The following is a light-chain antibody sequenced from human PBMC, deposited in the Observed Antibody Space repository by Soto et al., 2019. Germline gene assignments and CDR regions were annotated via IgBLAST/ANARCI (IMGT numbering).Light chain of an antibody. Sequence: QSVLTQPASVSGSPGQSIAISCTGTSSDVGAYDYVSWYQQHPGKAPKLMIYDVKYRPSGVSNRFSGSKSGNTASLTISGLQDEDEADYYCSSYTSSSSVIFGGGTKVTVL. V-gene: IGLV2-14*01. CDR2: DVK. CDR1: SSDVGAYDY. CDR3: SSYTSSSSVI. J-gene: IGLJ2*01.